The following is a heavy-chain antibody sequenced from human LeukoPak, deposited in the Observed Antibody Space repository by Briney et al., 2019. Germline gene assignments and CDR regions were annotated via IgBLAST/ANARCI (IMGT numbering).Heavy chain of an antibody. Sequence: GGSLRLSCAASGFTFSSYSMNWVRQAPGKGLEWVSSISSSSSYIYYADSVKGRFTISRDNAKNSLYLQMNSLRAEDTAVYYCARGARDITMVWGVNPREKNDAFDIWGQGTMVTVSS. D-gene: IGHD3-10*01. CDR3: ARGARDITMVWGVNPREKNDAFDI. V-gene: IGHV3-21*01. J-gene: IGHJ3*02. CDR1: GFTFSSYS. CDR2: ISSSSSYI.